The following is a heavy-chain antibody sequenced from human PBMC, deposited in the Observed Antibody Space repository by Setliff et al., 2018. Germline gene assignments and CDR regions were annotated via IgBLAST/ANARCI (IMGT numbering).Heavy chain of an antibody. CDR1: GFTFSSYS. D-gene: IGHD5-12*01. Sequence: LRLSCAASGFTFSSYSMNWVRQAPGKGLEWVSYISSSSSTIYYADSVEGRFTISRDNAKNSLYLQMNSLRAEDTAVYYCARVYSGYDPNHYFDYWGQGFLVTVSS. CDR3: ARVYSGYDPNHYFDY. J-gene: IGHJ4*02. V-gene: IGHV3-48*01. CDR2: ISSSSSTI.